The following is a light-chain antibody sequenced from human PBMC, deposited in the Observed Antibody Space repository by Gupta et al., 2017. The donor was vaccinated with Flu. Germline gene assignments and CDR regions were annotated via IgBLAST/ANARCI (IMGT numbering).Light chain of an antibody. CDR1: QSLLHSNGYNY. J-gene: IGKJ1*01. CDR2: FGS. CDR3: LQANHTPPT. V-gene: IGKV2-28*01. Sequence: TVMTQSPLSLSVTPGETASISLRSSQSLLHSNGYNYLDWYLQKPGKSPQLLIYFGSNRTSGVPYRFSGSGSGTDLTLTISSVQAEDVGVYYCLQANHTPPTFGQGTKVEIK.